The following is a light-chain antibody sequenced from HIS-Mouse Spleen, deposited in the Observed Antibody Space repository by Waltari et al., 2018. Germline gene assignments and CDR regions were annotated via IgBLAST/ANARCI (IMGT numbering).Light chain of an antibody. J-gene: IGLJ2*01. V-gene: IGLV3-10*01. Sequence: SYELTQPPSVSVSPGQTARITCSGDALPKKYAYWYQQKSGQAPVLVIYEDSKRPSGIPESVSCCSSVTMATLTISGAQVEDEAEYYCYSTDSSGNHRVFGGGTKLTVL. CDR2: EDS. CDR3: YSTDSSGNHRV. CDR1: ALPKKY.